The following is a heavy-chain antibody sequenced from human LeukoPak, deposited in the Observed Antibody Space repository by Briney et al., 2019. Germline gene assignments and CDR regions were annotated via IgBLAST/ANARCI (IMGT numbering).Heavy chain of an antibody. CDR3: ARVGDSSSSHFGMDV. Sequence: SETLSLTCTVSSGSITSFYWSWIRKPAGKGLEWIGRIYTSGSTNYNPSLKSRVTMSVDTSKNQFSLKLSSVTAADTAVYYCARVGDSSSSHFGMDVWGQGTTGTVSS. D-gene: IGHD6-6*01. J-gene: IGHJ6*02. V-gene: IGHV4-4*07. CDR2: IYTSGST. CDR1: SGSITSFY.